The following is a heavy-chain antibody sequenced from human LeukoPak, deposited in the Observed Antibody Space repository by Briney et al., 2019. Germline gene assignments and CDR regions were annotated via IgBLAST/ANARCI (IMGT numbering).Heavy chain of an antibody. D-gene: IGHD6-19*01. Sequence: SETLSLTCTVSGGSISSYYWSWIWQPPGKGLERIGYIYYSGSTNYNPSLKSRVTISVDTSKNQFSLKLSSVTAADTAVYYCARRSGQWLPQIDYWGQGTLVTVSS. V-gene: IGHV4-59*01. J-gene: IGHJ4*02. CDR3: ARRSGQWLPQIDY. CDR1: GGSISSYY. CDR2: IYYSGST.